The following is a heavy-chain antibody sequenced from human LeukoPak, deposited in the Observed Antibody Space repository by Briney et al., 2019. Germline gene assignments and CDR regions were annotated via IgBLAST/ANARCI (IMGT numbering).Heavy chain of an antibody. CDR2: ISASGGSA. D-gene: IGHD6-19*01. Sequence: GGSLRLSCAASGFTFSSYAMSWVRQAPGKGLEWVSKISASGGSADYADSVTGRFLIARDNSNNTPYLQMNSLRAEHTAVYYCAKVGRSAWSSSGGDFWGQGTLVTVSS. J-gene: IGHJ4*02. CDR3: AKVGRSAWSSSGGDF. V-gene: IGHV3-23*01. CDR1: GFTFSSYA.